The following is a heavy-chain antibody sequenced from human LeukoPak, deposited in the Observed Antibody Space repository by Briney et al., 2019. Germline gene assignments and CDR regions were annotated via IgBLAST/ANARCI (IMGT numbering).Heavy chain of an antibody. D-gene: IGHD3-3*01. CDR2: ISSSSGTI. J-gene: IGHJ6*03. Sequence: GGSLRLSCAASGFTFSSYSMNWVRQAPGKGLEWVSYISSSSGTIYNADSVTGRFTISRDNAKNSLYLQMNSLRAEDTALYYCARGQGDFWSGYYCYYYMDVWGKGTTVTVSS. CDR1: GFTFSSYS. V-gene: IGHV3-48*04. CDR3: ARGQGDFWSGYYCYYYMDV.